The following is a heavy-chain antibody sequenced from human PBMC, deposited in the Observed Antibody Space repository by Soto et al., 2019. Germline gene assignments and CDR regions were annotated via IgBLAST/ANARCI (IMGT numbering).Heavy chain of an antibody. V-gene: IGHV4-30-2*01. CDR1: GGSISSGGYS. D-gene: IGHD3-22*01. CDR2: IYHSGST. CDR3: ARDSSGSPYYFDY. Sequence: PSETLSLTCAVSGGSISSGGYSWSWIRQPPGKGLEWIGYIYHSGSTYYNPSLKSRVTISVDRSKNQFSLKLSSVTAADTAVYYCARDSSGSPYYFDYWGQGTLVTVSS. J-gene: IGHJ4*02.